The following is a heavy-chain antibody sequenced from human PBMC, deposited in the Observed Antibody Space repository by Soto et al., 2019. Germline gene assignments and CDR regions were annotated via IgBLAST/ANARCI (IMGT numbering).Heavy chain of an antibody. D-gene: IGHD2-21*02. V-gene: IGHV3-23*02. CDR1: GFTFSSYA. J-gene: IGHJ4*02. CDR2: ISVSGESR. Sequence: TGGSLRLSCATSGFTFSSYAMSWVRQAPVKGLKWVSGISVSGESRYNEDTVKGRLTISRDNSKSTLYLQMNSLRAEDTAVYYCATIFRYGDPEYWGQGVLVTVSS. CDR3: ATIFRYGDPEY.